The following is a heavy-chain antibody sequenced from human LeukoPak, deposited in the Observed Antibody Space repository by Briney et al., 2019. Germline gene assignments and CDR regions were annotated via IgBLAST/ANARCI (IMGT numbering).Heavy chain of an antibody. V-gene: IGHV4-61*02. D-gene: IGHD1-26*01. Sequence: QVQLQESGPGLVKPSQTLSLTCTVSGGSISSGNYYWSWIRQPACEELESIERIHASGSTNYNPSLKSRVTISVDTTKNQFSLKLSSVTAADTAVYYCAGSYRLDYWGQGTLVTVSS. CDR1: GGSISSGNYY. CDR2: IHASGST. J-gene: IGHJ4*02. CDR3: AGSYRLDY.